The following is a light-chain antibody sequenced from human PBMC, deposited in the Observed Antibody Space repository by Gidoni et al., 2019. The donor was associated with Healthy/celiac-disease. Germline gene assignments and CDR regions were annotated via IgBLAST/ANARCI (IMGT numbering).Light chain of an antibody. J-gene: IGKJ1*01. CDR2: SAS. V-gene: IGKV3D-15*01. Sequence: EIVMTQSPATLTVSPGEGATLPCRASQSVSSNLAWYQQKPGQAPRLLIYSASPRATGIPARFSGSGSETEFTLTISSLQSEDFAVYYCQQYNKWPSWTFGQGTKVEIK. CDR3: QQYNKWPSWT. CDR1: QSVSSN.